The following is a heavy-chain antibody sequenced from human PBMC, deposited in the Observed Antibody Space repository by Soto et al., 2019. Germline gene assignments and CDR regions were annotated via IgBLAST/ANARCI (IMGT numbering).Heavy chain of an antibody. CDR2: ISGSGGTT. CDR1: GFSFGSYA. CDR3: VGGVDYYYYMDV. Sequence: GGSLRLSCAVSGFSFGSYAMSWVRQAPGKGLEWVSVISGSGGTTSYADSVKGRFTVSRDFSKSTVYMQMNSLRAEDTAVYYCVGGVDYYYYMDVWGKGTTVTVSS. D-gene: IGHD3-16*01. J-gene: IGHJ6*03. V-gene: IGHV3-23*01.